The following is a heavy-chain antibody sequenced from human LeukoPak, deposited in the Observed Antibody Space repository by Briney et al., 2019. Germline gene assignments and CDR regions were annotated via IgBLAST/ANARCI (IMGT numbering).Heavy chain of an antibody. Sequence: SVKVSCKASGGTFSSYAISWVRQAPGQGLEWMGGIIPIFGTANYAQKFQGRVTITADESTSAAYMELSSLRSEDTAVYYCARAIYGYSSGWYSGNRFDPWGQGTLVTVSS. CDR2: IIPIFGTA. J-gene: IGHJ5*02. D-gene: IGHD6-19*01. CDR1: GGTFSSYA. V-gene: IGHV1-69*01. CDR3: ARAIYGYSSGWYSGNRFDP.